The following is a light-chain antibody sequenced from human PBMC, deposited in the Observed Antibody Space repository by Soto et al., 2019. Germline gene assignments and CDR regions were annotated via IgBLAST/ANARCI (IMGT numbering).Light chain of an antibody. V-gene: IGKV1-5*01. CDR3: QQSYRPTWT. CDR1: QSSSNR. CDR2: DVS. J-gene: IGKJ1*01. Sequence: DIQMTQSPSTLSASVGDRVTITCRASQSSSNRLAWSQQKPGRAPKVVIYDVSSLQSGVPLRVRGRGSETDFTLTISSLQPEDCATYSCQQSYRPTWTSCQGT.